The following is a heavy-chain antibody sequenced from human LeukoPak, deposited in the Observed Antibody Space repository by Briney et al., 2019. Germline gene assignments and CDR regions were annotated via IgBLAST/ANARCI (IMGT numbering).Heavy chain of an antibody. V-gene: IGHV4-39*01. J-gene: IGHJ4*02. CDR2: IYYSGGT. CDR1: GGSISSSGYY. Sequence: SEPLSLTCTVSGGSISSSGYYWGWIRQPPGKGLEWIGTIYYSGGTYYNPSLKSRVTISVDTSKNQFSLKLSSVTAADTAVYYCARFRTLTTHFDYWGQGTLVTVSS. CDR3: ARFRTLTTHFDY. D-gene: IGHD4-11*01.